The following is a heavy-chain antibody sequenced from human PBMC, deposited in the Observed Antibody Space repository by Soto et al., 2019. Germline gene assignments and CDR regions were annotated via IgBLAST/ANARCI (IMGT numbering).Heavy chain of an antibody. Sequence: GESLKISCKGSGYSFTSYWIGWVRQMPGKGLEWMGTIYPGDSDTRYSPSFQGQVTISADKSISAAYLQWSSLKASDTAMYYRARHADYGDYAWFDYWGQGTLVTVSS. CDR1: GYSFTSYW. J-gene: IGHJ4*02. V-gene: IGHV5-51*01. CDR3: ARHADYGDYAWFDY. CDR2: IYPGDSDT. D-gene: IGHD4-17*01.